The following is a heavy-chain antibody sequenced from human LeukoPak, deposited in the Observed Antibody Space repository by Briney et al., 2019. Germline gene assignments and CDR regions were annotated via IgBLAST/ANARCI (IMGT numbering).Heavy chain of an antibody. V-gene: IGHV1-2*02. J-gene: IGHJ4*02. CDR2: ISPSSGDT. CDR3: ARWTPSMKSGYDFEF. CDR1: GYTFIYYF. Sequence: ASVKVSCKASGYTFIYYFIHWVRQAPGQGPEGVGWISPSSGDTEYAQKFRGRVTMTRDTSIKTAYMELTGLTSDDTAVYYCARWTPSMKSGYDFEFWGQGTLVTVSS. D-gene: IGHD5-12*01.